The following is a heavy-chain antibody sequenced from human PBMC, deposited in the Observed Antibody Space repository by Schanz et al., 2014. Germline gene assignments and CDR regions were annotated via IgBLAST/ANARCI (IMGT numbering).Heavy chain of an antibody. Sequence: QVQLVQSGVEVKRPGASVRVSCKASGYSFTDYAIHWVRQAPGQGLEWIGWISGYNGDTNYAPKFQDRVTMTTDTSTGITSLEQSNLISDNTAVYYCARDRVSFVRGPLGVDWGQGTQVIVSS. D-gene: IGHD3-10*01. CDR2: ISGYNGDT. V-gene: IGHV1-18*01. J-gene: IGHJ4*02. CDR1: GYSFTDYA. CDR3: ARDRVSFVRGPLGVD.